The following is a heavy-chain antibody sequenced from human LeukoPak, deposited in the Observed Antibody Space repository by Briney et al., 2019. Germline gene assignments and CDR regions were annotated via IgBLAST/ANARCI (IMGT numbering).Heavy chain of an antibody. CDR1: GYIFTGYY. CDR3: ARARPSGYDPSGTRY. V-gene: IGHV1-2*02. Sequence: GASVKVSCKASGYIFTGYYMHWVRQAPGQGLEWMGWINPNSGDTNYAQKFQGRVTMTRDTSISTAYMELRSLRSDDTAVYYCARARPSGYDPSGTRYWGQGTLVTVSS. CDR2: INPNSGDT. D-gene: IGHD5-12*01. J-gene: IGHJ4*02.